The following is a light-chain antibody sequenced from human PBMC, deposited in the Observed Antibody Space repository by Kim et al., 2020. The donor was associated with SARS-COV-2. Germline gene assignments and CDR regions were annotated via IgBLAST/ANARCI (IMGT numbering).Light chain of an antibody. CDR2: AAS. CDR1: QAIGNY. CDR3: LQHNVYPLT. J-gene: IGKJ4*01. Sequence: ASVGDSVTITCRASQAIGNYLVCFQQKPGKGPKRLIYAASTLESGVPSRFSGSGSGTEFTLTISSLQPEDSATYFCLQHNVYPLTFGGGTKVDIK. V-gene: IGKV1-17*03.